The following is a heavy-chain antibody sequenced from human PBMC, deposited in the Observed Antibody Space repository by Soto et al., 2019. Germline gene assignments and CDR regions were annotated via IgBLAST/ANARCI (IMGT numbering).Heavy chain of an antibody. D-gene: IGHD5-12*01. CDR1: GDSVSSNSAA. Sequence: SQTLSLTCAISGDSVSSNSAACNWIRQSPSRGLEWLGRTYYRSKWYNDYAVSVKSRITINPDTSKNQFSLQLNSVTPEDTAVYYCAGDSGYDAYNWFDPWGQGTLVTVSS. J-gene: IGHJ5*02. V-gene: IGHV6-1*01. CDR3: AGDSGYDAYNWFDP. CDR2: TYYRSKWYN.